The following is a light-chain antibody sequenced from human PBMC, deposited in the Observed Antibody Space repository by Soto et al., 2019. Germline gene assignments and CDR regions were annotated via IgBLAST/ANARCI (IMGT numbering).Light chain of an antibody. CDR3: QQYCSSPPRT. V-gene: IGKV3-20*01. J-gene: IGKJ1*01. Sequence: EIVLTQSPGILSLSPGERATLSCRASQSVSNDFLAWYQQKPGQAPRLLIYGASTRATDVPDRFSGSGSGADFTLTIIRLEPEDFAVYYCQQYCSSPPRTFGQGTKVDIK. CDR1: QSVSNDF. CDR2: GAS.